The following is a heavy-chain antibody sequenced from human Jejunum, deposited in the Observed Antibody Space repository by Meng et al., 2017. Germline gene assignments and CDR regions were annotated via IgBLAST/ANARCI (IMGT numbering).Heavy chain of an antibody. V-gene: IGHV4-4*01. CDR2: IYDSGSI. J-gene: IGHJ2*01. CDR3: ARGTLPPRSGWWTGFFDV. CDR1: GGSFSRGSW. Sequence: QVQRQGLGPGGGTPAGPTSLHVCVSGGSFSRGSWWSWIRHPPGKGLEWIGEIYDSGSINYNPSLGSRATISVDKSKNQFSLKLISMTAADTAVYFCARGTLPPRSGWWTGFFDVWGRGTLVTVSS. D-gene: IGHD6-19*01.